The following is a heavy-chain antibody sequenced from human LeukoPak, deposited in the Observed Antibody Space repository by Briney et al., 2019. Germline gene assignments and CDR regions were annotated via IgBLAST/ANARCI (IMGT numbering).Heavy chain of an antibody. Sequence: ASVKVSCKASGYTFTGYYMHWVRQAPGQGLEWMGRINPNSGGTNYAQKFQGRVTMTRDTSVSTAYMELSRLRSDDTAVYYCARASPWELLDFDYWGQGTLVTVSS. CDR3: ARASPWELLDFDY. CDR1: GYTFTGYY. V-gene: IGHV1-2*06. J-gene: IGHJ4*02. D-gene: IGHD1-26*01. CDR2: INPNSGGT.